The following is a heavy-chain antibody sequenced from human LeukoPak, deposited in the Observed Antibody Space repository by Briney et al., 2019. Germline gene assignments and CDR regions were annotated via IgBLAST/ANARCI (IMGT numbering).Heavy chain of an antibody. Sequence: AGGSLRLSCAASGFPFSSYWMHRVRQAPGKGLVCVSRINTDGSITTYADSVRGRFTISRDNANNTLYLQMNSLRAEDTAMYYCAGGEWAAGAPYNWFDPWRQGTLVTVSS. V-gene: IGHV3-74*01. CDR2: INTDGSIT. CDR3: AGGEWAAGAPYNWFDP. CDR1: GFPFSSYW. D-gene: IGHD6-13*01. J-gene: IGHJ5*02.